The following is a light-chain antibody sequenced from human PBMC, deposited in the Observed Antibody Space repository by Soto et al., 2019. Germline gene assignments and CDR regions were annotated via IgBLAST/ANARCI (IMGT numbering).Light chain of an antibody. CDR1: QSIRDY. J-gene: IGKJ1*01. CDR2: AAY. Sequence: DIQMTQSPSSLSASVGDRVTITCRASQSIRDYIIWYQQKPGKSSRLLIYAAYSLQSGVPSRYSGSGSGTNFTLTISSLQPEDFATYYCQQTYITPRTFGQGTKVINK. CDR3: QQTYITPRT. V-gene: IGKV1-39*01.